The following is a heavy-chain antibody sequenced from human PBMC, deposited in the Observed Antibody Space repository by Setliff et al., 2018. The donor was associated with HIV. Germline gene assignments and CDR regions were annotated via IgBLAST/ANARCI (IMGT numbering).Heavy chain of an antibody. V-gene: IGHV1-69*10. CDR1: GGTFSSYA. CDR2: IIPILGIA. J-gene: IGHJ3*02. CDR3: ASTSSTKTLPDAFDI. Sequence: SVKVSCKASGGTFSSYAISWVRQAPGQGLEWMGGIIPILGIANYPQKFQGRVTITADKSTSTAYMELSSLRSEDTAVYYCASTSSTKTLPDAFDIWGQGTMVTVSS. D-gene: IGHD2-2*01.